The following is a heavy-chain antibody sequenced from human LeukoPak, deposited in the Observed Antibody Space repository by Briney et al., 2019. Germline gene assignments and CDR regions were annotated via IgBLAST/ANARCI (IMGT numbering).Heavy chain of an antibody. V-gene: IGHV4-61*02. J-gene: IGHJ3*02. CDR1: GGSISSGGYY. D-gene: IGHD3-22*01. CDR3: ARAALLYYYDSSGTGNAFDI. Sequence: PSQTLSLTCTVSGGSISSGGYYWSWIRQPAGKGLEWIGRIYTSGSTNYNPSLKSRVTISVDTSKNQFSLKLSSVTAADTAVYYCARAALLYYYDSSGTGNAFDIWGQGTMVTVSS. CDR2: IYTSGST.